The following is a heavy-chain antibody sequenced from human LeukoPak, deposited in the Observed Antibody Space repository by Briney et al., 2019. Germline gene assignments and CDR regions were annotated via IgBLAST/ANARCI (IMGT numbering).Heavy chain of an antibody. CDR1: RGSISNYY. D-gene: IGHD7-27*01. CDR2: FSYSGST. V-gene: IGHV4-59*01. J-gene: IGHJ4*02. CDR3: ARDGPGDVGFDY. Sequence: SETLSLTCTVSRGSISNYYWGWIRQPPGKGLEWIGFFSYSGSTNYNPSLKSRVTISVDTSKNQFSLKLTYVTAADTAVYYCARDGPGDVGFDYWGQGTLVTVSS.